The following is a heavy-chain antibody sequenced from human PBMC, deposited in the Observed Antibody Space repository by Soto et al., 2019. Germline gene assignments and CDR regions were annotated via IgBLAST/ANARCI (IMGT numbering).Heavy chain of an antibody. CDR1: GGSFSGYY. V-gene: IGHV4-34*09. Sequence: TLSLTCAVYGGSFSGYYWTLIREPPGPGLGWIGHIDHSGSTYYNPSLKSRVTISVDTSKNQFSLKLSSVTAADTAVYYCARAEIMITFGGASHADAFDIWGQGTMVTVSS. CDR2: IDHSGST. CDR3: ARAEIMITFGGASHADAFDI. D-gene: IGHD3-16*01. J-gene: IGHJ3*02.